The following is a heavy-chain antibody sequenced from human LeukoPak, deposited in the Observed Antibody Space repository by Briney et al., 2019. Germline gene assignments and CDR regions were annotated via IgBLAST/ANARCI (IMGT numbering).Heavy chain of an antibody. D-gene: IGHD5-18*01. CDR2: INNDVTET. CDR3: ARIIGYSNQFDY. J-gene: IGHJ4*02. V-gene: IGHV3-74*01. Sequence: GGSLRLSCAASGFTFRNNWMHWVGQAPGKGLVWVSRINNDVTETTYADSVRGRFTISRDNAKNTLYLQMNSLKTEDTAVYYCARIIGYSNQFDYWGQGTLVTVSS. CDR1: GFTFRNNW.